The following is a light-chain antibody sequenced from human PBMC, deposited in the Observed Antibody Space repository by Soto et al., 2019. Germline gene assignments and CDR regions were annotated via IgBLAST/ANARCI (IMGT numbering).Light chain of an antibody. Sequence: QSVLTQPPSVSGSPGQSVTISCTGTSSDVGSYNRVSWYQQPPGSAPKLIIYEVTNRPSGVPDRFSGSKSGNTASLTISGLQAEDEGDYYCCSYTSSNHYVFGTGTKVTVL. CDR3: CSYTSSNHYV. J-gene: IGLJ1*01. CDR1: SSDVGSYNR. CDR2: EVT. V-gene: IGLV2-18*02.